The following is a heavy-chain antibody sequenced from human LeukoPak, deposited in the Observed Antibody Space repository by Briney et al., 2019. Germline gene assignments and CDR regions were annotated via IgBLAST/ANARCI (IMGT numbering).Heavy chain of an antibody. D-gene: IGHD2-15*01. Sequence: GGSLRPSCAASGFTFSSYAMHWVRQAPGKGLEWVSDISSSGGSTYYADSVKGRFTISRDNSRNTLYLQMNSLRAEDTAVYYCAKAVVVSYYDYWGQGTLVTVSS. V-gene: IGHV3-23*01. CDR3: AKAVVVSYYDY. J-gene: IGHJ4*02. CDR2: ISSSGGST. CDR1: GFTFSSYA.